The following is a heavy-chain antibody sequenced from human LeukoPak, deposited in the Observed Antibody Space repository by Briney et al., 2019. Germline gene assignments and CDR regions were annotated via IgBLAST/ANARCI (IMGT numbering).Heavy chain of an antibody. CDR1: GGSFSGYY. CDR2: INHSGST. J-gene: IGHJ4*02. V-gene: IGHV4-34*01. CDR3: ARHSGNYHFDY. D-gene: IGHD1-26*01. Sequence: SETLSLTCAVYGGSFSGYYWSWIRQPPGKGLEWIGEINHSGSTNYNPSLKSRVTISVDKSKNQFSLKLNSVTAADTAVYYCARHSGNYHFDYWGQGTLVTVSS.